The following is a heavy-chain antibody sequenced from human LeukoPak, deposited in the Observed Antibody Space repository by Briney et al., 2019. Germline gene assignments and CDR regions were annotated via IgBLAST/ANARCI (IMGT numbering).Heavy chain of an antibody. CDR1: GGSISSYY. CDR3: ARVRRSYSSSPLTYYYYMDV. J-gene: IGHJ6*03. D-gene: IGHD6-13*01. Sequence: LSETLSLTCTVSGGSISSYYWSWIRQPAGKGLEWIGRIYTSGSTNYNPSLKSRVTMSVDTSKNQFSLKLSSVTAADTAVYYCARVRRSYSSSPLTYYYYMDVWGKGTTVTVSS. V-gene: IGHV4-4*07. CDR2: IYTSGST.